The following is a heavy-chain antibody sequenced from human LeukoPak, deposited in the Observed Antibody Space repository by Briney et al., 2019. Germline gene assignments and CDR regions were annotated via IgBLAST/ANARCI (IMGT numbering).Heavy chain of an antibody. V-gene: IGHV3-21*01. CDR1: GFTFSSYS. CDR3: ARALGAARPGDY. J-gene: IGHJ4*02. D-gene: IGHD6-6*01. Sequence: GGSLRLSCAASGFTFSSYSMNWVRQAPGKGLEWVSSISSSSSYIYYADSVKGRFTISRDNAKNSLYLQMNSLRAEDTAVYYCARALGAARPGDYWGQGTLVTVSS. CDR2: ISSSSSYI.